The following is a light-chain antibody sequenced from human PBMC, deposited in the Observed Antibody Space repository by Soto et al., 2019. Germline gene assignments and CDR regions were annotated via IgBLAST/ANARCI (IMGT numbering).Light chain of an antibody. CDR1: SFNIGFNY. CDR2: SND. Sequence: QSVLTQPPSASGTPGQTVTISCSGSSFNIGFNYVYWYQQLPGMAPKLLIHSNDERPSGGPDRFSGSKSGTSASLAISGLRSEDEAEYYCAAWDDSLSGGVFGTGTKLTVL. J-gene: IGLJ1*01. CDR3: AAWDDSLSGGV. V-gene: IGLV1-47*02.